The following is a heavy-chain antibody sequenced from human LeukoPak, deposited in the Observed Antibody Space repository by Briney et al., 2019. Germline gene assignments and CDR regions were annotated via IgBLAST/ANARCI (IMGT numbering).Heavy chain of an antibody. Sequence: PSETLSLTCAVYGGSFSGYYWSWIRQPPGKGLEWIGEINHSGSTNYNPSFKSRVTISVDTSKNQFSLKLSSVTAADTAVYYCVIGYYYHYWGQGTLVTVSS. CDR1: GGSFSGYY. CDR2: INHSGST. J-gene: IGHJ4*02. V-gene: IGHV4-34*01. CDR3: VIGYYYHY.